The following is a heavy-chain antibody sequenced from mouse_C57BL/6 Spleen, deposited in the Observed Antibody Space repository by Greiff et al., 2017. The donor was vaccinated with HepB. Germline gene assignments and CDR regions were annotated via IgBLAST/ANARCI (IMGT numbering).Heavy chain of an antibody. CDR3: ATSSDYYAMDY. J-gene: IGHJ4*01. CDR2: IYPGDGDT. Sequence: VKLMESGPELVKPGASVKISCKASGYAFSSSWMHWVKQRPGKGLEWIGRIYPGDGDTNYNGKFKGKATLTADKSSSTAYMQLSSLTSEDSAVYFCATSSDYYAMDYWGQGTSVTVSS. CDR1: GYAFSSSW. V-gene: IGHV1-82*01.